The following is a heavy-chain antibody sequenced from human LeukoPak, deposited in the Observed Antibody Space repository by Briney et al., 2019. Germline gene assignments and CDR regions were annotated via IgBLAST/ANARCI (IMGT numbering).Heavy chain of an antibody. V-gene: IGHV4-34*01. CDR2: INHRGST. CDR3: PKVYSSWPQDAFDV. CDR1: GGPFTGYY. J-gene: IGHJ3*01. Sequence: SETLSLTCAVYGGPFTGYYWSWIRQSPDKGLEWIGEINHRGSTNYNSSLKSRLTISADTSKNQFSLHLSSVTAADTAVYYCPKVYSSWPQDAFDVWGQGTIVTVSS. D-gene: IGHD3-22*01.